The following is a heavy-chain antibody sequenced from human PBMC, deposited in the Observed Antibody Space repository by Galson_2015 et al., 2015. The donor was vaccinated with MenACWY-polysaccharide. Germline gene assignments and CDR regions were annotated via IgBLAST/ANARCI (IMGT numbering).Heavy chain of an antibody. CDR1: GFIFSGYW. CDR3: ARSGVMDV. CDR2: IKKDGTEK. V-gene: IGHV3-7*01. J-gene: IGHJ6*02. Sequence: SLRLSCAASGFIFSGYWMTWVRQAPGKGLEWVANIKKDGTEKYYTGSVKGRFTISRDNAKNSLDLQMDSLRAEDTATYYCARSGVMDVCGHGTAVTVSS. D-gene: IGHD2-8*02.